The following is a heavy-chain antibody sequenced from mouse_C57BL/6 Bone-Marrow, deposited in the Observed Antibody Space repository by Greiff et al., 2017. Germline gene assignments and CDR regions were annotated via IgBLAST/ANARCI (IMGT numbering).Heavy chain of an antibody. CDR3: ARLRLRRSWYFDV. CDR2: IYPRSGNT. CDR1: GYTFTSYG. D-gene: IGHD2-4*01. V-gene: IGHV1-81*01. Sequence: VQLQQSGAELARPGASVKLSCKASGYTFTSYGISWVKQRTGQGLEWIGEIYPRSGNTYYNEKFKGKATLTADKSSSTAYMELRSLTSEDAAVDFCARLRLRRSWYFDVWGTGTTVTVAS. J-gene: IGHJ1*03.